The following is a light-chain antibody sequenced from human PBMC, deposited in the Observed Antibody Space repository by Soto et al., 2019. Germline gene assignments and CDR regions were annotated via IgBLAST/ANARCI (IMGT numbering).Light chain of an antibody. J-gene: IGKJ1*01. Sequence: IQLTQSPSSLSASVGDRVTITCRASQGISSYLAWYQQKPGKAPKLLIYAASTLQSGVPSRFSGSGSGIDFTLTISNLQPADFATYYCQQLNSYPRTFGQGTKVDIK. CDR2: AAS. CDR3: QQLNSYPRT. CDR1: QGISSY. V-gene: IGKV1-9*01.